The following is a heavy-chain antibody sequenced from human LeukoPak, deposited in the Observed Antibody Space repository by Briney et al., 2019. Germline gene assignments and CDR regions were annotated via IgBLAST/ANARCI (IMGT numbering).Heavy chain of an antibody. CDR3: AKRRIVGTTSGYYFDY. CDR1: GFAFSSYA. V-gene: IGHV3-23*01. D-gene: IGHD1-26*01. Sequence: GGSLRLSCAASGFAFSSYAMGWVRQAPGKGLDWVSSISASGGTTYYADSVKGPFTISRDNSKNTLYLQMASLRAEDTALYYCAKRRIVGTTSGYYFDYWGQGTLVTVSS. J-gene: IGHJ4*02. CDR2: ISASGGTT.